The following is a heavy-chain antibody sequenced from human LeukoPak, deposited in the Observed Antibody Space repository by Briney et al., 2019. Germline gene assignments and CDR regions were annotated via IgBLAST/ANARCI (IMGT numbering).Heavy chain of an antibody. CDR1: GYTFTGYY. CDR2: INPDSGGT. D-gene: IGHD6-19*01. V-gene: IGHV1-2*02. Sequence: ASVKVSCKASGYTFTGYYMHWVRQAPGQGLEWMGWINPDSGGTNYAQKFQGRVTMTRDTSISTAYMELSRLRSDDTAVYYCARDWDSSGWYLGVDAFDIWGQGTMVTVSS. J-gene: IGHJ3*02. CDR3: ARDWDSSGWYLGVDAFDI.